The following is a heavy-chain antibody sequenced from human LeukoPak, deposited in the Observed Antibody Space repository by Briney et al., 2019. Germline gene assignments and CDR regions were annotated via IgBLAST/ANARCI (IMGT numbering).Heavy chain of an antibody. D-gene: IGHD5-18*01. V-gene: IGHV1-8*01. CDR3: ATPTMRGPSYGYVRLLN. CDR2: MNPSSGDT. CDR1: GYTFTRYD. Sequence: ASVKVSCKASGYTFTRYDFNWVRQATGQGPEWMGWMNPSSGDTGYAQKFQGRVTFTRDTSTNTAYMELSSLTSEDTAVYYCATPTMRGPSYGYVRLLNWGQGSLVTVSS. J-gene: IGHJ4*02.